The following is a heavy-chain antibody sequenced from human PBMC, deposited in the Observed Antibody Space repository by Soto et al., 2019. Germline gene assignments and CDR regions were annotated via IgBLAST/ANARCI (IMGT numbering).Heavy chain of an antibody. CDR1: GGTFSSYT. J-gene: IGHJ6*03. D-gene: IGHD3-10*01. Sequence: QVQLVQSGAEVKKPGSSVKVSCKASGGTFSSYTISWVRQAPGQGLEWMGRIIPILGIANYAQKFKGRVTITADQSTSTAYMELSSLRSEDTAVYYCARARSSGSSYYHYMDVWGKGTTVTVSS. CDR2: IIPILGIA. CDR3: ARARSSGSSYYHYMDV. V-gene: IGHV1-69*02.